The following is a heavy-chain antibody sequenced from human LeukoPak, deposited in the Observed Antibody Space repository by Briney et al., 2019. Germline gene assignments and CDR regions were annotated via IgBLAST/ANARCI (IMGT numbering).Heavy chain of an antibody. D-gene: IGHD5-18*01. CDR1: GFTFSSYS. J-gene: IGHJ4*02. CDR2: ISSSSYI. CDR3: ARGIQLWSRFDY. Sequence: GGSLRLSCAASGFTFSSYSMNWVRQAPGKGLEWVSSISSSSYIYYADSVKGRFTISRDNAKNSLYLQMNSLRAEDTAVYYCARGIQLWSRFDYWGQGTLVTVSS. V-gene: IGHV3-21*01.